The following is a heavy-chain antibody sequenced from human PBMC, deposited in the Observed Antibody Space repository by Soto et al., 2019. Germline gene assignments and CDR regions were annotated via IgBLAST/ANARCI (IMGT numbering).Heavy chain of an antibody. CDR3: ARIHDYGDYSPPYYYYYYMDV. J-gene: IGHJ6*03. D-gene: IGHD4-17*01. CDR2: IFSNDEK. Sequence: SGPTLVNPTETLTLTCTVSGFSLSNARKGVSWIRQPPGKALEWLAHIFSNDEKSYSTSLKSRLTISKDTSKSQVVLTMTNMDPVDTATYYCARIHDYGDYSPPYYYYYYMDVWGKGTTVTVSS. V-gene: IGHV2-26*01. CDR1: GFSLSNARKG.